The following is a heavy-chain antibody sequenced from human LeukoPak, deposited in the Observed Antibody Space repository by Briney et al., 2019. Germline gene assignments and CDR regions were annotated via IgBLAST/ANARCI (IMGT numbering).Heavy chain of an antibody. Sequence: ASVKVSCKASGYTFTSYGISWVRQAPGQGLEWMGWISAYNGNTNYAQKLQGRVTMTTDTSTSTAYMELRSLRSDDTAVYYCARDLTLGPYYYYMDVWGKGTTVTVSS. CDR1: GYTFTSYG. D-gene: IGHD1-14*01. CDR3: ARDLTLGPYYYYMDV. V-gene: IGHV1-18*01. CDR2: ISAYNGNT. J-gene: IGHJ6*03.